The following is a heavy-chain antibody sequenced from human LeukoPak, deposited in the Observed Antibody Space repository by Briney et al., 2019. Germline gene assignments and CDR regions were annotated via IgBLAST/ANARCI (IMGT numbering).Heavy chain of an antibody. Sequence: GRSLRLSCAASGFTFSSYGMHWVRQAPGKGLEWVAVIWYDGSNKYYADSVKGRFTISRDNSKNTLYLQMNSLRAEDTAVYYCARDQGYYYALYSMDVWGQGTTVTVSS. J-gene: IGHJ6*02. CDR2: IWYDGSNK. CDR1: GFTFSSYG. CDR3: ARDQGYYYALYSMDV. D-gene: IGHD3-22*01. V-gene: IGHV3-33*01.